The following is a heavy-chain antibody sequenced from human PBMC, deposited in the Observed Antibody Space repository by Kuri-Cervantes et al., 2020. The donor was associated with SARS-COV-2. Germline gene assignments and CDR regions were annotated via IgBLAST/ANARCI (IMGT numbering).Heavy chain of an antibody. CDR2: ISSSSSYI. D-gene: IGHD3-3*01. J-gene: IGHJ3*02. V-gene: IGHV3-21*01. CDR3: ASELLGVVPEQDHQGDAFDI. Sequence: GESLKISCAASGSTFSSYSMNWVRQAPGKGLEWVSSISSSSSYIYYADSVKGRFTISRDNSKNTLYLQMNSLRAEDTAVYYCASELLGVVPEQDHQGDAFDIWGQGTMVTVSS. CDR1: GSTFSSYS.